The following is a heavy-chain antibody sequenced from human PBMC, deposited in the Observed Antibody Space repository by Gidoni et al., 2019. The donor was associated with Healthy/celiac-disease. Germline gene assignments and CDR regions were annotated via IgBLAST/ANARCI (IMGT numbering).Heavy chain of an antibody. CDR3: AREGTRYYDSMGWFDP. Sequence: SSVKVSCKASGGTFSSYAISWVRQAPGQGLEWMGGIIPIFGTANYAQKFQGRVTITADESTSTAYMELSSLRSEDTAVYYCAREGTRYYDSMGWFDPWGQGTLVTVAS. CDR1: GGTFSSYA. CDR2: IIPIFGTA. V-gene: IGHV1-69*01. J-gene: IGHJ5*02. D-gene: IGHD3-3*01.